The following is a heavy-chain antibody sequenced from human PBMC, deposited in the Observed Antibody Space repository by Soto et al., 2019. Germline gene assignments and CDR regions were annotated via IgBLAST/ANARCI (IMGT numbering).Heavy chain of an antibody. CDR1: DFTFSNDW. V-gene: IGHV3-15*07. CDR2: VKSKADDETT. CDR3: SPYITTIGVGPSSG. Sequence: EVQLAESGGGLVKPGGSLRLSCAASDFTFSNDWLNWVRHAPGKGLVWVGRVKSKADDETTDYAAPAKGRFSIARDDSTNILYLQMNSLKLDNTGAYYCSPYITTIGVGPSSGGGQGTLVTVSS. D-gene: IGHD3-3*01. J-gene: IGHJ4*02.